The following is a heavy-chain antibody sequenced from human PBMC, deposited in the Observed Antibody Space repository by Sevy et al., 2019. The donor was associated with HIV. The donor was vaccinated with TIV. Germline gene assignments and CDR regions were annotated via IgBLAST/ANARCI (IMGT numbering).Heavy chain of an antibody. J-gene: IGHJ4*02. CDR2: IKSKTDGGTT. V-gene: IGHV3-15*01. CDR1: GFTFSNAW. D-gene: IGHD5-12*01. CDR3: TKVGYLEWLRSFDYFDY. Sequence: GGSLRLSCAASGFTFSNAWMSWVRQAPGKGLEWVGRIKSKTDGGTTDYAAPVKGRFTISSEDSKNTLYLQMNSLKTEDTAVYYCTKVGYLEWLRSFDYFDYWGQGTLVTVSS.